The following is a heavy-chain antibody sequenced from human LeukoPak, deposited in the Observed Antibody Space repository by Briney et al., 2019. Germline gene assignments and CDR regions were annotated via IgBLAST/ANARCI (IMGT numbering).Heavy chain of an antibody. CDR1: GFTFNSYG. D-gene: IGHD3-10*01. Sequence: GGSLRLSCVASGFTFNSYGMHWVRQAPGKGLEWVAFIRYDGNNKNYADSVKGRFIISRDNSKNTLYLQMNNLRAEDTAVYYCAKDRLWFGEFFYYYMDVWGKGATVTISS. CDR2: IRYDGNNK. J-gene: IGHJ6*03. V-gene: IGHV3-30*02. CDR3: AKDRLWFGEFFYYYMDV.